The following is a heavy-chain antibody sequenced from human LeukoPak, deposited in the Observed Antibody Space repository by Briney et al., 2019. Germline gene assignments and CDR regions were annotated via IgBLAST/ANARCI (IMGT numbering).Heavy chain of an antibody. Sequence: GGSLRLSCAASGFTFNHYAMHWVRQAPGKGLEWVSGISWRSDTIAYADSLKGRFTISRDNAKNSLYLQMNSLRAEDTAVYYCASRKADILTGYSWFDPWGQGTLVTVSS. D-gene: IGHD3-9*01. J-gene: IGHJ5*02. CDR1: GFTFNHYA. CDR3: ASRKADILTGYSWFDP. V-gene: IGHV3-9*01. CDR2: ISWRSDTI.